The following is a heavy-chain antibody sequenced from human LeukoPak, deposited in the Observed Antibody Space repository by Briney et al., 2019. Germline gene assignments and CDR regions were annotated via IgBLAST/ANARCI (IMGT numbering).Heavy chain of an antibody. CDR3: AKGKVVVPAARYGWFDP. J-gene: IGHJ5*02. CDR1: GFTFSDYY. V-gene: IGHV3-11*01. Sequence: GGSLRLSCAASGFTFSDYYMSWIRQAPGKGLEWVSYISSSGSTIYYADSVKGRFTISRDNSKNTLYLQMNSLRAEDTAVYYCAKGKVVVPAARYGWFDPWGQGTLVTVSS. CDR2: ISSSGSTI. D-gene: IGHD2-2*01.